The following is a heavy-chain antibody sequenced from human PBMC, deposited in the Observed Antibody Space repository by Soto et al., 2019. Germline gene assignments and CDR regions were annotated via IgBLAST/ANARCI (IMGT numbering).Heavy chain of an antibody. Sequence: SETLSLTCTVSGGSISSYYWSWIRQPPGKGLEWIGYIYYSGSTNYNPSLKSRVTISVDTSKNQFSLKLSSVTAADTAVYYCASQVPYGSGSYYPTAPFDYWGQGTLVTVSS. CDR1: GGSISSYY. CDR2: IYYSGST. J-gene: IGHJ4*02. CDR3: ASQVPYGSGSYYPTAPFDY. V-gene: IGHV4-59*01. D-gene: IGHD3-10*01.